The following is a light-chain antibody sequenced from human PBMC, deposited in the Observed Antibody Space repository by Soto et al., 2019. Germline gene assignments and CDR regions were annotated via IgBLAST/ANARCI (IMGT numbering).Light chain of an antibody. Sequence: DIQMTQSPSSLSASVGDRFTITCRASQAISNYLAWYQQKPGKVPKLLIYAASTLQSGVPSRFSGSGSETDFTLTISSLQPEDVATYYCQKYNSAPWTFGQGTKVEIK. CDR2: AAS. CDR1: QAISNY. CDR3: QKYNSAPWT. J-gene: IGKJ1*01. V-gene: IGKV1-27*01.